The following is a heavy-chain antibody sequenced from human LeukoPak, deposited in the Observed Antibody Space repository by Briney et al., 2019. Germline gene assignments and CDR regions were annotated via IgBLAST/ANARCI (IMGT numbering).Heavy chain of an antibody. CDR1: GFTFDDYA. Sequence: SLRLSCAASGFTFDDYAMHWVRQVAGKGLEWVSGISWNSGSIGYADSVKGRFTISRDNAKNTLYLQMNSLRAEDTAVYYCAKVLRYYDSSGLDFDYWGQGTLVTVSS. V-gene: IGHV3-9*01. D-gene: IGHD3-22*01. J-gene: IGHJ4*02. CDR2: ISWNSGSI. CDR3: AKVLRYYDSSGLDFDY.